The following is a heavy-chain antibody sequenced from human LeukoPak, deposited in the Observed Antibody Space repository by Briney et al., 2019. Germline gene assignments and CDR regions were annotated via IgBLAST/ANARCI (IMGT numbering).Heavy chain of an antibody. J-gene: IGHJ4*02. CDR3: ARSVSGYQHFDY. Sequence: PSETLSLTRTFSRGSLSHYYWSSIRPPPGKGLEWIGYIYYSGNTNYNPPLKSRVTIPVDTSKKQFSLKRSSGTAADTAVYYCARSVSGYQHFDYWGQGTLVTVSS. CDR2: IYYSGNT. CDR1: RGSLSHYY. D-gene: IGHD2-2*01. V-gene: IGHV4-59*01.